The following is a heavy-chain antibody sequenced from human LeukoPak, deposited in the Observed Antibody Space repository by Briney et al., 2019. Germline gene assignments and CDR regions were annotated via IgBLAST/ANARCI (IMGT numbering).Heavy chain of an antibody. J-gene: IGHJ4*02. D-gene: IGHD2-15*01. Sequence: GGSLRLSCAASGFTFSSYAMSWVRQAPGMGLEWVSAISGSGGSTYYADSVKGRFTISRDNSKNTLYLQINSLRAEDTAIYYCARQLGYCSAGTCYFDYWGQGTLVTVS. CDR3: ARQLGYCSAGTCYFDY. CDR2: ISGSGGST. V-gene: IGHV3-23*01. CDR1: GFTFSSYA.